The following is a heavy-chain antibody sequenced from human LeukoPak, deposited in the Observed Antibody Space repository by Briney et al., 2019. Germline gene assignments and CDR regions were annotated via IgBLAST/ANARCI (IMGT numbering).Heavy chain of an antibody. V-gene: IGHV1-46*01. J-gene: IGHJ3*02. Sequence: GASVKVSCKTSGYSFTIYYIHWVRQAPGPGLGWMGIIYPSGGSTTNSQTFRGRLTMASDTSTSAVYMELSSLRSEDTAMYYCTRSSAYYNEADIWGQGTIVTVSS. D-gene: IGHD1-26*01. CDR3: TRSSAYYNEADI. CDR2: IYPSGGST. CDR1: GYSFTIYY.